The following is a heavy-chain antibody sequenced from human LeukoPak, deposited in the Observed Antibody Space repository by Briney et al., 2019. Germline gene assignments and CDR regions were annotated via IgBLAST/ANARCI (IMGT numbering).Heavy chain of an antibody. CDR3: ARGAPGSYCSGGSCPYFDY. V-gene: IGHV1-8*01. CDR1: GYTFTSYD. J-gene: IGHJ4*02. CDR2: VNPNSGHT. Sequence: ASVKVSCKASGYTFTSYDVNWVRQATGQGLEWMGWVNPNSGHTGYAQKFQGRVTLTTNTSVSTAYMELSSLRSEDTAIYYCARGAPGSYCSGGSCPYFDYWGQGALVSVSS. D-gene: IGHD2-15*01.